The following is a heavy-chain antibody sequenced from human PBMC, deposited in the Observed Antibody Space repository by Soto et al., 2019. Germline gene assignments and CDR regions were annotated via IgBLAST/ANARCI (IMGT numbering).Heavy chain of an antibody. D-gene: IGHD2-15*01. Sequence: EMQLLESGGDLVQPGGSLRLSCAASGFTLSNYAMTWVRQAPGKGLEYISAISGSGVTTYYADSMKGRFTISRDNSKNTMYLQMNRLRGEDTAVYDCAKDRDDIGMVDAFEIWGQWTMVTVSS. V-gene: IGHV3-23*01. J-gene: IGHJ3*02. CDR1: GFTLSNYA. CDR2: ISGSGVTT. CDR3: AKDRDDIGMVDAFEI.